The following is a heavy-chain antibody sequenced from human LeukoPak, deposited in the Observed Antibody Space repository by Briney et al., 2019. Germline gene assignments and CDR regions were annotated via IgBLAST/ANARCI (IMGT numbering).Heavy chain of an antibody. V-gene: IGHV3-21*04. J-gene: IGHJ6*02. CDR3: AKDQAAGGHGMDV. CDR1: GFTFSSNS. D-gene: IGHD6-25*01. CDR2: ISSSSSYI. Sequence: GGYLRLYCAASGFTFSSNSMNWDRQAPGQGLGWVSSISSSSSYISYADSVKGRFTISRDNSKNTLYLQMNSLRAEDTAVDYCAKDQAAGGHGMDVWGQGTTVTVSS.